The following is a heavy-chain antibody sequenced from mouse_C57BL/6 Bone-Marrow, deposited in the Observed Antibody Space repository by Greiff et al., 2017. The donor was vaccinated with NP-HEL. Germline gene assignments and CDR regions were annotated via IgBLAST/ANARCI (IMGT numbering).Heavy chain of an antibody. Sequence: QVQLQQPGAELVKPGASVKMSCKASGYTFTSYWITWVKQRPGQGLEWIGDIFPGSGSTNYIEKFKSKATLTVDTSSSTAYMQLSSLTSEDAAVYYCARRYGNPDYWGQGTTLTVSS. CDR3: ARRYGNPDY. V-gene: IGHV1-55*01. D-gene: IGHD2-1*01. CDR2: IFPGSGST. CDR1: GYTFTSYW. J-gene: IGHJ2*01.